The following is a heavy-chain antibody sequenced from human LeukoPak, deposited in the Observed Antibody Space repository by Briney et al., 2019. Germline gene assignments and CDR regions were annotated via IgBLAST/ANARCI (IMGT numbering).Heavy chain of an antibody. J-gene: IGHJ4*02. Sequence: GGSLRLSCSASGFTFSTYAMSWVRQAPGKGLEWVSGISDSGGSTYNADSVKGRFTLSRDNSKNTLYLQMNSLRAEDTAVYYCAKTRVATRGAFDYWGQGTLVTVSS. D-gene: IGHD2-15*01. CDR2: ISDSGGST. CDR3: AKTRVATRGAFDY. CDR1: GFTFSTYA. V-gene: IGHV3-23*01.